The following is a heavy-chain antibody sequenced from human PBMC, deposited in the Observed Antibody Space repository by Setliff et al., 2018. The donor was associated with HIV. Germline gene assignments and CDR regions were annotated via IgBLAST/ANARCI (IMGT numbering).Heavy chain of an antibody. CDR1: GGSISSSNW. J-gene: IGHJ4*02. V-gene: IGHV4-4*02. D-gene: IGHD1-26*01. CDR2: IFHSGST. Sequence: TLSLTCAVSGGSISSSNWWSWVRQPPGKGLEWIGEIFHSGSTNYNPSLKSRVTISADTSKNQFSLKLSSVTAADTAVYYCARGGATLLNFDYWGQGTLVTVSS. CDR3: ARGGATLLNFDY.